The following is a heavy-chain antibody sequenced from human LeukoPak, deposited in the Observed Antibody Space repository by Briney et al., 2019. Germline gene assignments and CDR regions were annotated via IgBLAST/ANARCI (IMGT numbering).Heavy chain of an antibody. J-gene: IGHJ4*02. CDR1: GFTFSSYS. Sequence: GVSLRLSCAASGFTFSSYSMNWVRQAPGKGLEWVSSISSSSSYIYYADSVKGRFTISRDNAKNSLYLQMNSLRAEDTAVYCCARDSGGYNPNYWGQGTLVTVSS. CDR2: ISSSSSYI. V-gene: IGHV3-21*01. D-gene: IGHD5-24*01. CDR3: ARDSGGYNPNY.